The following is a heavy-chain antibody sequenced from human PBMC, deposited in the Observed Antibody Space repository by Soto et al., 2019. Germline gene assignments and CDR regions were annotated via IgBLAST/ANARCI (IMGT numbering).Heavy chain of an antibody. V-gene: IGHV3-66*03. CDR2: IHTSGDT. CDR3: ARDWYSGSYGGFDY. J-gene: IGHJ4*02. D-gene: IGHD1-26*01. CDR1: GFSVGGNH. Sequence: GGSLRLSCAASGFSVGGNHSTWVRQAPGKGLEWVAVIHTSGDTYYADSVQGRFTISRDNSKNTVYLQMNSLRAEDTAVYYCARDWYSGSYGGFDYWGQGTLVTVSS.